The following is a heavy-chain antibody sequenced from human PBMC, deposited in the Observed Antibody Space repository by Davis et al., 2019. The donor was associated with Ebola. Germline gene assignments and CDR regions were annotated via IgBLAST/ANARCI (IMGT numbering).Heavy chain of an antibody. CDR3: ARAPRARGNAVYATYDY. J-gene: IGHJ4*02. CDR2: INHSGST. V-gene: IGHV4-34*01. Sequence: MPSETLSLTCAVYGGSFSGYYWSWIRQPPGKGLEWIGEINHSGSTNYNPSLKSRVTILVDTSKNQFSLKLRSVTAADTAVYYCARAPRARGNAVYATYDYWGQGTLVTVSS. CDR1: GGSFSGYY. D-gene: IGHD2-8*01.